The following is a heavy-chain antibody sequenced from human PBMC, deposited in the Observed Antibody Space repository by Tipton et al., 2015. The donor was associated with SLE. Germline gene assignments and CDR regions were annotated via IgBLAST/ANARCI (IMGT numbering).Heavy chain of an antibody. Sequence: TLSLTCTVSGGSINNSGYYWAWIRQPPGKGLEWIGSVYSSGLTHYNPSLKTRVSISIDRSKNQFSLKLNSVTAADTAVYYCASDPPPNWNWVFDSWGQGTLVTVSS. J-gene: IGHJ4*02. CDR2: VYSSGLT. D-gene: IGHD1-7*01. CDR1: GGSINNSGYY. V-gene: IGHV4-39*07. CDR3: ASDPPPNWNWVFDS.